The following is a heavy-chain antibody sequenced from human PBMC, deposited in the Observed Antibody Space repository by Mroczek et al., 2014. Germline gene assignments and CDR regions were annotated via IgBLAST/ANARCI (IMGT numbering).Heavy chain of an antibody. CDR2: INHSGST. CDR1: GGSFSGYY. J-gene: IGHJ4*02. D-gene: IGHD6-13*01. V-gene: IGHV4-34*01. CDR3: ARAKRIAAAGVFDY. Sequence: QVQLQESGAGLLKPSETLSLTCAVYGGSFSGYYWSWIRQPPGKGLEWIGEINHSGSTNYNPSLKSRATISVDTSKNQFSLKLSSVTAADTAVYYCARAKRIAAAGVFDYWGQGTLVTVSS.